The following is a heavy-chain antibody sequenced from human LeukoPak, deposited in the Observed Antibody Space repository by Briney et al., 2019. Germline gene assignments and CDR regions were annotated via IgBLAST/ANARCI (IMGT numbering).Heavy chain of an antibody. V-gene: IGHV3-21*04. J-gene: IGHJ4*02. CDR2: ISSSSTYI. Sequence: GGSLRLSCAASGFTFSSYSLNWVRQAPGKGLEWVSSISSSSTYIYYADSVKGRFTISRDNAKNSLYLQMNSLRAEDTAVYYCAKVVVIAAYSGYYFDSWGQGTLVTVSS. D-gene: IGHD2-15*01. CDR3: AKVVVIAAYSGYYFDS. CDR1: GFTFSSYS.